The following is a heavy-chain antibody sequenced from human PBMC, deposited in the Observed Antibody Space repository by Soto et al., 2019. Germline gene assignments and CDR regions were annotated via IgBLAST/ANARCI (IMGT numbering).Heavy chain of an antibody. CDR3: ALRSMAVVPEY. D-gene: IGHD3-22*01. J-gene: IGHJ4*02. V-gene: IGHV4-59*01. CDR1: GDCISSYY. CDR2: LYYGRSA. Sequence: QVQLQESGPGLVKPSETLSLTCAVSGDCISSYYCMWMRQPPGKGLESIGYLYYGRSANYNPSLKSRVTLSVDTSTNQCSLTLSSMTAADTAVYYCALRSMAVVPEYWGQGTLVTVSS.